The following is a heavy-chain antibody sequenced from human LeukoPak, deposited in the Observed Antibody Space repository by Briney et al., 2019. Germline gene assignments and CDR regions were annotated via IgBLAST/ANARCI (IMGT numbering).Heavy chain of an antibody. CDR2: INHSGST. CDR3: AKDSDDYYGSGSECDY. Sequence: SETLSLTCAVYGGSFSGYYWSWIRQPPGKGLEWIGEINHSGSTNYNPSLKSRVTISVDTSKNQFSLKLSSVTAADTAVYYCAKDSDDYYGSGSECDYWGQGTLVTVSS. CDR1: GGSFSGYY. V-gene: IGHV4-34*01. J-gene: IGHJ4*02. D-gene: IGHD3-10*01.